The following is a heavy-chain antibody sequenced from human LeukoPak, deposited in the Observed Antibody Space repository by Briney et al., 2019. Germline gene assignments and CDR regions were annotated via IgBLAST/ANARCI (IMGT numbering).Heavy chain of an antibody. CDR3: ARGEYCSGGSCYYWFDP. D-gene: IGHD2-15*01. CDR1: GGSFSGYY. CDR2: INHSGST. Sequence: PSETLSLTCAVYGGSFSGYYWSRIRQPPGKGLEWIGEINHSGSTNYNPSLKSRVTISVDTSKNQFSLKLSSVTAADTAVYYCARGEYCSGGSCYYWFDPWGQGTLVTVSS. J-gene: IGHJ5*02. V-gene: IGHV4-34*01.